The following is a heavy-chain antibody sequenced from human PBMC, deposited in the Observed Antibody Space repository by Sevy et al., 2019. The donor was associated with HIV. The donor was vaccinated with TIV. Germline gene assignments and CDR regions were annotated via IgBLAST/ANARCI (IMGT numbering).Heavy chain of an antibody. CDR1: GFTFSNYG. CDR2: ISVTSART. CDR3: AKDPNDYCHSFDI. D-gene: IGHD1-1*01. J-gene: IGHJ3*02. Sequence: GGSLRLSCVGSGFTFSNYGMTWVRQAPGKGLEWVSSISVTSARTYYADSVRGRFTVSRDNSENTLYLQMNSLRAEDTAVYCYAKDPNDYCHSFDIWGQGTLVTVSS. V-gene: IGHV3-23*01.